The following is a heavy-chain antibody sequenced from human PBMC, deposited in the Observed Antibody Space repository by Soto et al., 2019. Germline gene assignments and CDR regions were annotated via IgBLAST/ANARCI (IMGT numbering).Heavy chain of an antibody. CDR2: INPNSGGT. CDR1: GYTFTGYY. V-gene: IGHV1-2*04. Sequence: ASVKVSCKASGYTFTGYYMHWVRQAPGQGLEWMRWINPNSGGTNYAKKFQGWVTMTRDTSICTAYMELSRLRSDDTALFYCARAHRPSGYSGYDLAYWGQGTLVTVSS. CDR3: ARAHRPSGYSGYDLAY. D-gene: IGHD5-12*01. J-gene: IGHJ4*02.